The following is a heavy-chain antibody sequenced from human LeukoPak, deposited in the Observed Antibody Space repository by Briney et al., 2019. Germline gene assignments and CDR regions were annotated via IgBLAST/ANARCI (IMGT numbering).Heavy chain of an antibody. Sequence: GGSLRLSCAASGFTFSSYSMNWVRQAPGKGLEWVSSISSSSSYIYYADSVKGRFTTSRDNSKNTLDLQMNSLSVEDTAVYYCVGVETITMVRGASGDVWGKGTTVTVSS. J-gene: IGHJ6*04. CDR2: ISSSSSYI. D-gene: IGHD3-10*01. CDR1: GFTFSSYS. V-gene: IGHV3-21*01. CDR3: VGVETITMVRGASGDV.